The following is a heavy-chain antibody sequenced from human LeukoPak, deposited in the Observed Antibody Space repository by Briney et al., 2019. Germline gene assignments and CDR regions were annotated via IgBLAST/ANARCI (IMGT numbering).Heavy chain of an antibody. Sequence: GGSLRLSCAASGFTFDDYAMYWVRQARGERLECGCLIIGDGDITYYADSVKSRFTLSRDKSNTSLYLQMNSLRTEDTALYYCAKDSRDTAMVDHYYYYGMDFWGQGTTVTVSS. J-gene: IGHJ6*02. CDR3: AKDSRDTAMVDHYYYYGMDF. D-gene: IGHD5-18*01. V-gene: IGHV3-43*02. CDR2: IIGDGDIT. CDR1: GFTFDDYA.